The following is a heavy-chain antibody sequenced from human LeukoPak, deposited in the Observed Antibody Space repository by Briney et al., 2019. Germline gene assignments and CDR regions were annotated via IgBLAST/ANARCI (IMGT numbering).Heavy chain of an antibody. CDR3: ARENLDV. CDR1: GYTFTTHG. V-gene: IGHV1-18*04. CDR2: ISGYFGNT. Sequence: ASVKVSCKASGYTFTTHGISWVRQAPGQGLEWMGWISGYFGNTNYARKFQGRVTMTTDTSTSTAYMELGSLTSDDTAVYYCARENLDVWGQGTTVTVSS. J-gene: IGHJ6*02.